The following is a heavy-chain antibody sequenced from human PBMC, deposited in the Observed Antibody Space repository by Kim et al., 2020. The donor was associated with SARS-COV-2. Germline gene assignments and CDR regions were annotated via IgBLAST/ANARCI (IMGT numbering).Heavy chain of an antibody. V-gene: IGHV1-2*02. J-gene: IGHJ6*02. CDR3: ARDPWQQGFNYGMDV. Sequence: QKFQGRVTMTRDTSISTAYMELSRLRSDDTAVYYCARDPWQQGFNYGMDVWGQGTTVTVSS.